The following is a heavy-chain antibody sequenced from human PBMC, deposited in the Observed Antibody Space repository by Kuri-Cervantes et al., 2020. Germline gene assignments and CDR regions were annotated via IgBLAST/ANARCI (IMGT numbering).Heavy chain of an antibody. CDR2: TDYAGST. V-gene: IGHV4-38-2*01. J-gene: IGHJ4*02. CDR3: ARGVEGFLDYFNY. D-gene: IGHD2-15*01. Sequence: GSLRLSCAVYDYAITNGYFWAWIRQPPGKGLEWLGTTDYAGSTYYNPSLKSRVTISVDTSKSQFSLRLSSVTAADTAVYYCARGVEGFLDYFNYWGQGTLVTVSS. CDR1: DYAITNGYF.